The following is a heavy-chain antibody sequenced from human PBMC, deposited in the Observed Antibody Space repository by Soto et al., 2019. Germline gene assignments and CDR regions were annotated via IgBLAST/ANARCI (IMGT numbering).Heavy chain of an antibody. D-gene: IGHD3-9*01. Sequence: GASVKVSCKAPGYIFTGYYIQWVRQAPGQGLEWMGWINTKTGGTKYAQKFQGRVTMTRDTSINTAYMEVSRLRSDDTAVYYCATDKVAFDMWGQGTMVTVS. CDR3: ATDKVAFDM. J-gene: IGHJ3*02. CDR2: INTKTGGT. CDR1: GYIFTGYY. V-gene: IGHV1-2*02.